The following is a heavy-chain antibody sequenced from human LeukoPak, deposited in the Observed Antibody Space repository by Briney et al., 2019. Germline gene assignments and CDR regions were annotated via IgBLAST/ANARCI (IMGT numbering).Heavy chain of an antibody. V-gene: IGHV4-39*01. CDR2: IYYSGST. Sequence: SETLSLTCTVSGGSISSSSYYWGWIRQPPGEGLEWIGSIYYSGSTYYNPSLKSRVTISVDTSKNQFSLKLSSVTAADTAVYYCARHYSSSAWYYYYGMDVWGQGTTVTVSS. CDR1: GGSISSSSYY. D-gene: IGHD6-6*01. CDR3: ARHYSSSAWYYYYGMDV. J-gene: IGHJ6*02.